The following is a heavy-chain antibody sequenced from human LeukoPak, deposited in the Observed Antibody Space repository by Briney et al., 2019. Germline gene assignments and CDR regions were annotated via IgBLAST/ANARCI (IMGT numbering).Heavy chain of an antibody. Sequence: ASVKVSCKASGFTFSGYYMHWVRQAPGQGLEWMTWISPNSGGTNYVQKFQGRVTVTRDTSISTDYMEISGLTSDDTALYYCAREPSGSGGYDYWGQGTLVTVSS. CDR2: ISPNSGGT. CDR3: AREPSGSGGYDY. D-gene: IGHD3-10*01. V-gene: IGHV1-2*02. CDR1: GFTFSGYY. J-gene: IGHJ4*02.